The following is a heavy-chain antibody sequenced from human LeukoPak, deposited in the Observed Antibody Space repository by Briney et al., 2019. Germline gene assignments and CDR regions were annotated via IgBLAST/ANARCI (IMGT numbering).Heavy chain of an antibody. V-gene: IGHV1-18*01. D-gene: IGHD4-23*01. CDR2: ISAYNGNT. CDR3: ARGESTTVVTPGDY. Sequence: ASVKVSCKASGYTFTSYGITWVRQAPGPGLEWMGWISAYNGNTNYAQKVQGRVTMTTDTSTRTAYMELRSLRSDDTAVYYCARGESTTVVTPGDYWGQGTLVTVSS. J-gene: IGHJ4*02. CDR1: GYTFTSYG.